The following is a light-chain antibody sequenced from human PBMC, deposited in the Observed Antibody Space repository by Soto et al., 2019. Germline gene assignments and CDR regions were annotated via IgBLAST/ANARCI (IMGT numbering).Light chain of an antibody. CDR2: LNTDGSH. CDR3: HTWGTGIWV. J-gene: IGLJ3*02. Sequence: QLVLTQSPSASASLGASVKLTCTLSSGHSSYAIAWHQQQPEKGPRYLMKLNTDGSHSKGDGIPDRFSGSSSGAERYLTISRLQSEDEADDYCHTWGTGIWVFVGGTKLTVL. V-gene: IGLV4-69*01. CDR1: SGHSSYA.